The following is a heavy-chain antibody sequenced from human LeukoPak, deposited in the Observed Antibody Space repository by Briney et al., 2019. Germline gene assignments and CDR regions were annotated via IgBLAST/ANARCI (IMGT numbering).Heavy chain of an antibody. CDR2: INHSGST. V-gene: IGHV4-34*01. CDR3: ARRSLVRGVVIGA. Sequence: PSETLSLTCAVYGGSFSGYYWSWIRQPPGKGLEWIGEINHSGSTNYNPSLKSRVTISVDTSKNQFSLKLNSVTAADTAVYYCARRSLVRGVVIGAWGQGTLVTVSS. J-gene: IGHJ5*02. D-gene: IGHD3-10*01. CDR1: GGSFSGYY.